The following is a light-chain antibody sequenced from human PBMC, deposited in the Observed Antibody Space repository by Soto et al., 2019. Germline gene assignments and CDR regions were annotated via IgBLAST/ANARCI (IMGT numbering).Light chain of an antibody. CDR1: SSDVGGYNY. V-gene: IGLV2-8*01. CDR3: SSYGGYNNVV. Sequence: QSVLTQPPSASGSPGQSVTISCTGTSSDVGGYNYVSWFQQHPGKAPKLIIHEVNQRPSGVPDRFSGSKSGNTASLTVSGLQAADERTYYCSSYGGYNNVVFGTGTQVTVL. CDR2: EVN. J-gene: IGLJ1*01.